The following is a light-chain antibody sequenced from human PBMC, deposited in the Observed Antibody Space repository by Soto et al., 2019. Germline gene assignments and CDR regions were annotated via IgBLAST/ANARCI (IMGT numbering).Light chain of an antibody. J-gene: IGLJ2*01. Sequence: QSALTQPASVSGSPGQSITISCTGTSSDIGSYNYVSWYQHHPGKAPKLMIYEVSNRPSGISIRFSGSKSGNTASLTISGLQAEDEADYYCTSYATSNTLVFGGGTQLTVL. V-gene: IGLV2-14*01. CDR3: TSYATSNTLV. CDR1: SSDIGSYNY. CDR2: EVS.